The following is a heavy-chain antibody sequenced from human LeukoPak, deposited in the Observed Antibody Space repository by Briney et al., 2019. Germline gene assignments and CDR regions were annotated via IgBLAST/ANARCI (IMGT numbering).Heavy chain of an antibody. D-gene: IGHD1-26*01. J-gene: IGHJ5*02. CDR3: ARRVVGATTNWFDP. CDR1: GGSISTYY. Sequence: SETLSLTCSVSGGSISTYYWSWIRQPAGKGLEWIGRIYSSGSTNYNPSLKSRVTMSVDTSRNQFSLKLSSVTAADTAVYYCARRVVGATTNWFDPWGQGTLVTVSS. CDR2: IYSSGST. V-gene: IGHV4-4*07.